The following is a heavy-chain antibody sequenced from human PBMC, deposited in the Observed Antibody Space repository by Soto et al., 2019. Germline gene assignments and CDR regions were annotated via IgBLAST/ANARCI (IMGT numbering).Heavy chain of an antibody. V-gene: IGHV3-48*01. CDR1: GFTFSSYS. D-gene: IGHD3-22*01. CDR3: ARGRYYYDSSVPV. Sequence: GGSLRLSCAASGFTFSSYSMNWVRQAPGKGLEWVSYISSSSSTIYYADSVKGRFTISRDNSKNTLYLQMNSLRAEDTAVYYCARGRYYYDSSVPVWGQGTTVTVSS. J-gene: IGHJ6*02. CDR2: ISSSSSTI.